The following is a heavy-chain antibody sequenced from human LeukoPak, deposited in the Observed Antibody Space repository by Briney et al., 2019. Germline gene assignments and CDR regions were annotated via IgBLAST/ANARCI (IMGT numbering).Heavy chain of an antibody. CDR3: ARGSPLLWFGELLKGVPKGGWFDP. V-gene: IGHV1-46*01. CDR1: GYTFTSYY. J-gene: IGHJ5*02. Sequence: ASVKVSCKASGYTFTSYYMHWVRQAPGQGLEWMGIINPSGGSTSYAQKFQGRVTMTRDTSTSTVYMELSSLRSEDTAVYYCARGSPLLWFGELLKGVPKGGWFDPWGQGTLVTVSS. CDR2: INPSGGST. D-gene: IGHD3-10*01.